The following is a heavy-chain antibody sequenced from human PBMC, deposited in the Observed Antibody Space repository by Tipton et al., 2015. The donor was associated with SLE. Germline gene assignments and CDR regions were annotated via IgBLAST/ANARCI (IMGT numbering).Heavy chain of an antibody. V-gene: IGHV3-49*03. CDR3: TGDILTGYYPGGQYYFDY. D-gene: IGHD3-9*01. CDR2: IRSKDYAWTT. J-gene: IGHJ4*02. Sequence: SLRLSCTGSGFTFGDYAMSWFRQAPGKGLEWVGFIRSKDYAWTTEYAASVKGRYTISRDDSKSIAYLQMNSLKTEDTAVYYCTGDILTGYYPGGQYYFDYWGQGTLVTVSS. CDR1: GFTFGDYA.